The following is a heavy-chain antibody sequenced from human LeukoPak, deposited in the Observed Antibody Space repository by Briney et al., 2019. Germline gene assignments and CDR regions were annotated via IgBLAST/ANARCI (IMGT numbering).Heavy chain of an antibody. CDR1: GGSISSGDYY. V-gene: IGHV4-30-4*01. J-gene: IGHJ5*02. Sequence: SETLSLTCTVSGGSISSGDYYWSWIRQPPGKGLEWIGYIYYSGSTYYNPSLKSRVTISVDTSKNQFSLKLSYVTAADTAVYYFARALHYYGSGCYFDPWGQGTLVTVSS. CDR3: ARALHYYGSGCYFDP. CDR2: IYYSGST. D-gene: IGHD3-10*01.